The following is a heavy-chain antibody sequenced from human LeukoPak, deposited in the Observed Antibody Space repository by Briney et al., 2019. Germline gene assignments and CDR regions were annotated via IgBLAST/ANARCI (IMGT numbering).Heavy chain of an antibody. V-gene: IGHV3-73*01. CDR2: IRSKANNYST. D-gene: IGHD6-13*01. CDR3: AADPLYYYGMDV. Sequence: GGSLRLSCAASVFTFSGSAMHWVRQASGKGREWVGRIRSKANNYSTTYASSVKGRFSIARDDSKNTAYLQMNSLKTEDTAVYYCAADPLYYYGMDVWGQGTTVTVSS. J-gene: IGHJ6*02. CDR1: VFTFSGSA.